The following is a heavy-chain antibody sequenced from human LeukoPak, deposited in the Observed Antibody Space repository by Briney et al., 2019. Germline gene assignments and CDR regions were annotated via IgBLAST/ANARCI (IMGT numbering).Heavy chain of an antibody. J-gene: IGHJ4*02. D-gene: IGHD3-22*01. CDR1: GDSINSLDL. V-gene: IGHV4-4*02. CDR3: AGLVGRYSSGLYYYYFDY. Sequence: SGTLSLTCTVSGDSINSLDLWSWVRQPPGKGLEWIGEMYLSGTTHSNPSVKSRVTISIDKSKNQFFLNLSSVTAADTAVYYCAGLVGRYSSGLYYYYFDYWGQGTLVTLSS. CDR2: MYLSGTT.